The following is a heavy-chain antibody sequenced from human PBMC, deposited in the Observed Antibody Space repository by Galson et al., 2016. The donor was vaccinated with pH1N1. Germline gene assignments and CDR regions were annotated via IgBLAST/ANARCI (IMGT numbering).Heavy chain of an antibody. CDR3: ARDPATSWHAGTYLDS. D-gene: IGHD2-2*01. CDR2: IYHSGST. Sequence: SETLSLTCAVSGGSISSTNWWSWVRQAPGKGLEWIGEIYHSGSTNYNPSLKSRVTISVDKSRNQVSLKLSSVTAADTAVYYCARDPATSWHAGTYLDSWGQGTLVTVSS. CDR1: GGSISSTNW. V-gene: IGHV4-4*02. J-gene: IGHJ4*02.